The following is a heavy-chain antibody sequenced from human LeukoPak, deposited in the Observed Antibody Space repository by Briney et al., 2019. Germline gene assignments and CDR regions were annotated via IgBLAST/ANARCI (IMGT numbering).Heavy chain of an antibody. CDR2: INHSGST. CDR3: ARGRWPDY. Sequence: SETLSLTCTVSGGSISSGGYYWSWIRQPPGKGLEWIGEINHSGSTNYNPSLKSRVTISVDTSKNQFSLKLSSVTAADTAVYYCARGRWPDYWGQGTLVTVSS. D-gene: IGHD4-23*01. CDR1: GGSISSGGYY. J-gene: IGHJ4*02. V-gene: IGHV4-39*07.